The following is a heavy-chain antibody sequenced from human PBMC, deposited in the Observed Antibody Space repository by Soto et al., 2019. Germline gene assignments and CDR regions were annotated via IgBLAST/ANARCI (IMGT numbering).Heavy chain of an antibody. V-gene: IGHV3-49*05. CDR1: GFTFGDYA. CDR2: IRSKAYGGTT. D-gene: IGHD6-19*01. Sequence: EVQLVESGGGLVKPGRSLRLSCTASGFTFGDYAMSWFRQAPGKGLEWVGFIRSKAYGGTTEYAASVKGRFTISRDDSKSIAYLQMNSLKTEDTAVYYCSSKQWLVHLDSVIDYWGQGTLVTVSS. CDR3: SSKQWLVHLDSVIDY. J-gene: IGHJ4*02.